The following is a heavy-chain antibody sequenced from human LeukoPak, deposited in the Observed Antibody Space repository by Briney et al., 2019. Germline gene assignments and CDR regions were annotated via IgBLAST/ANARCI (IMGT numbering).Heavy chain of an antibody. D-gene: IGHD4-17*01. J-gene: IGHJ5*02. CDR3: ARIGDPNWFDP. Sequence: SETLSLTCTVSGGSISSSSYYWGWIRQPPGKGLVWIGSIYYSGSTYYNPSLKSRVTISVDTSKNQFSLKLSSVTAADTAVYYCARIGDPNWFDPWGQGTLVTVSS. CDR1: GGSISSSSYY. CDR2: IYYSGST. V-gene: IGHV4-39*01.